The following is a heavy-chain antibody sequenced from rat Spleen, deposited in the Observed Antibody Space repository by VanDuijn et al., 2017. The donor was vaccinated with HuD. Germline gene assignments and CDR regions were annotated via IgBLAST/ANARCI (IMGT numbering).Heavy chain of an antibody. CDR1: GFTFNNYW. CDR2: ITNTGGST. CDR3: TRPHTMGMTPFAY. J-gene: IGHJ3*01. V-gene: IGHV5-31*01. D-gene: IGHD1-7*01. Sequence: EVQLVESGGGLVQPGRSLKLSCVASGFTFNNYWMTWIRQAPGKGLEWVASITNTGGSTYYPDSVKGRFTISRDNAKSTLYLQMNNRRSEATATYYCTRPHTMGMTPFAYWGQGTLVTVSS.